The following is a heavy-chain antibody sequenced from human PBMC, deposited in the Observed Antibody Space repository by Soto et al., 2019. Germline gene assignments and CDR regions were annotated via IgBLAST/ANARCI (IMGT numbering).Heavy chain of an antibody. Sequence: PSESVSLTCTVSDGSISGGRHYWSWIRQPPGKGLEWIGYIFDSGSTYYNPSLRSRLCMSVDTSKNQLSLRLTSVTAADTAVYYCAREIMPVTNDWSFDLWGRGTLVTVSS. V-gene: IGHV4-30-4*01. D-gene: IGHD4-17*01. CDR2: IFDSGST. CDR3: AREIMPVTNDWSFDL. CDR1: DGSISGGRHY. J-gene: IGHJ2*01.